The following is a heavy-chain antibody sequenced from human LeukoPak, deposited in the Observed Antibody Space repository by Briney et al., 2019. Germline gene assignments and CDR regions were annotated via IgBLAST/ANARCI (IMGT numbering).Heavy chain of an antibody. D-gene: IGHD3-22*01. CDR2: IYHSGST. J-gene: IGHJ4*02. V-gene: IGHV4-38-2*01. Sequence: KPSETLSLTCAVSGYSISSGYYWGWIRQPPGKGLEWIGIIYHSGSTYYNPSLKSRVTISVDTSKNQFSLKLSSVTAADTAVYYCARCYYDSSGHHPWDWGQGTLVTVSS. CDR3: ARCYYDSSGHHPWD. CDR1: GYSISSGYY.